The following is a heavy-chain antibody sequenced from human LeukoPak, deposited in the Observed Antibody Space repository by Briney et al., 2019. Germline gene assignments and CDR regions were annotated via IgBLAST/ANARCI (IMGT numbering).Heavy chain of an antibody. CDR3: ARDSRFWANWGSFINY. D-gene: IGHD7-27*01. J-gene: IGHJ4*02. V-gene: IGHV1-18*01. CDR1: GYTFTSHG. CDR2: ISAYNGNT. Sequence: ASVKVSCKASGYTFTSHGISWVRQAPGQGLEWMGWISAYNGNTNYAQKLQGRVTMTTDTSTSTAYMELRSLRSDDTAVYYCARDSRFWANWGSFINYWGQGTLVTVSS.